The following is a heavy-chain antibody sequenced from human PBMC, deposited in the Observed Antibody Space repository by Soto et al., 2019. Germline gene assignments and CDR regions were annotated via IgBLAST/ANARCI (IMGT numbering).Heavy chain of an antibody. V-gene: IGHV1-18*01. J-gene: IGHJ4*02. D-gene: IGHD3-10*01. CDR1: GYTFTSYG. CDR3: ARDKLLWFGEVGYVDY. CDR2: ISAYNGNT. Sequence: ASVKVSCKASGYTFTSYGISWVRQAPGQGLEWMGWISAYNGNTNYAQKLQGRVTMTTDTSTSTAYMELRSLRSDDTAVYYCARDKLLWFGEVGYVDYWGQGTLVTVSS.